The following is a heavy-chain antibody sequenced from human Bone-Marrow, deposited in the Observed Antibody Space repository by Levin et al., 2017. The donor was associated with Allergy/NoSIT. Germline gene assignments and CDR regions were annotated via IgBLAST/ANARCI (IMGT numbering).Heavy chain of an antibody. CDR2: INSASSNI. V-gene: IGHV3-48*04. CDR3: VTGRGSYGFYFDY. D-gene: IGHD1-26*01. CDR1: GFSFSTFT. J-gene: IGHJ4*02. Sequence: GESLKISCAASGFSFSTFTMNWVRQAPGKGLEWVSYINSASSNIYYADSVKGRFTISRDNAKNSLHLQMSSLRAEDTAVYYCVTGRGSYGFYFDYWGQGSLVTVSS.